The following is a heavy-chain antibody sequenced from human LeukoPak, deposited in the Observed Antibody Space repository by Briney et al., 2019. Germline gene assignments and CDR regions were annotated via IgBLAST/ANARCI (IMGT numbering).Heavy chain of an antibody. J-gene: IGHJ4*02. CDR1: GFTFSSYA. V-gene: IGHV3-23*01. D-gene: IGHD3-22*01. CDR2: ISGSGGST. Sequence: GGSLRLSCAASGFTFSSYAMSWVRQAPGKGLEWVSAISGSGGSTYYADSVKGRFTISRDNSKNTLYPQMNSLRAEDTAVYYCAKDPPYYYDSSGMGLDYWGQGTLVTVSS. CDR3: AKDPPYYYDSSGMGLDY.